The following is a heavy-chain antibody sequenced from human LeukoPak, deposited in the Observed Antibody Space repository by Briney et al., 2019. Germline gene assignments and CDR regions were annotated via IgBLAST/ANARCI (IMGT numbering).Heavy chain of an antibody. J-gene: IGHJ4*02. CDR2: ISPYNDNT. D-gene: IGHD3-16*01. CDR3: AREGLGELTLDC. V-gene: IGHV1-18*01. CDR1: GYTFTSYG. Sequence: ASVKVSCKASGYTFTSYGISWVRQAPGQGLEWMGWISPYNDNTNYAQKFQGRVTMTTDTSTNTAYMDLRSLRSDDTAVYYCAREGLGELTLDCWGQGTLVTVSS.